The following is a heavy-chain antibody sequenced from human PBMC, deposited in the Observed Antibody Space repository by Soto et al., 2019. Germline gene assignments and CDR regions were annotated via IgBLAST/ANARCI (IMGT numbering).Heavy chain of an antibody. CDR2: MNPSSAIT. CDR3: TRGQEVWWDAGPLGLHGLDV. Sequence: EASVKVSCKASRYTFISYDINWVRPAPGQGLEWVGWMNPSSAITGYAQKFKGRNSMTRNTSMNTAYMELNSLTSEDTAVYYCTRGQEVWWDAGPLGLHGLDVWGQGTTVTVSS. CDR1: RYTFISYD. D-gene: IGHD1-26*01. J-gene: IGHJ6*02. V-gene: IGHV1-8*01.